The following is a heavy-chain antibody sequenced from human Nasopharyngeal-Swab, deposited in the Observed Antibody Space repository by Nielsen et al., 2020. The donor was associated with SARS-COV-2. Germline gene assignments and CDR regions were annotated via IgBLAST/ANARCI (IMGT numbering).Heavy chain of an antibody. CDR3: VRMGDYTWNGFDI. V-gene: IGHV3-7*01. J-gene: IGHJ3*02. D-gene: IGHD1-26*01. CDR2: IKKDGSEK. Sequence: VGPVPGKGLEWVANIKKDGSEKYYVDSVKGRFTISRDNTKNSVYLQMNSLRAEDTAVYYCVRMGDYTWNGFDIWGQGTMVTVSS.